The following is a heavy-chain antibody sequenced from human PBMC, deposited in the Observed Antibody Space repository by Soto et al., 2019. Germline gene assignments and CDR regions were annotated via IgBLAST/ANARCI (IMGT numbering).Heavy chain of an antibody. CDR3: ARGGAVRAYYYYGMDV. J-gene: IGHJ6*02. Sequence: QVQLQESGPGLVKPSETLSLTCTVSGGSISSYYWSWIRQPPGKGLEWIGYIYYSGSTNYNPSLKSRVTISVDTSKNQFSLKLSSVTAADTAVYYCARGGAVRAYYYYGMDVWGQGTTVTVSS. D-gene: IGHD4-4*01. CDR2: IYYSGST. V-gene: IGHV4-59*01. CDR1: GGSISSYY.